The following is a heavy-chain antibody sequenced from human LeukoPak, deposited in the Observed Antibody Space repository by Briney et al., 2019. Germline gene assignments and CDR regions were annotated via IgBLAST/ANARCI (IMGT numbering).Heavy chain of an antibody. CDR2: IYYSGST. J-gene: IGHJ5*02. CDR3: ARLYCSSTSCYFDP. D-gene: IGHD2-2*01. V-gene: IGHV4-59*06. Sequence: SETLSLTCTVSGGSISSYYWSWIRQHPGKGLEWIGYIYYSGSTYYNPSLKSRVTISVDTSKNQFSLKLSSVTAADTAVYYCARLYCSSTSCYFDPWGQGTLVTVSS. CDR1: GGSISSYY.